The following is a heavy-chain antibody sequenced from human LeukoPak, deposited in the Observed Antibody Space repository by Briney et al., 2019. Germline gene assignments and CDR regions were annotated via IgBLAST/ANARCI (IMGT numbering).Heavy chain of an antibody. CDR3: ARAQTGYCSGGSCSLDY. J-gene: IGHJ4*02. CDR1: GFTFSSYT. CDR2: IDSSSGTI. V-gene: IGHV3-48*01. D-gene: IGHD2-15*01. Sequence: QTGGSLRLSCAASGFTFSSYTMNWVRQAPGKGLEWVSYIDSSSGTIYYADSARGRFTISRDNAKNSLYLQLNSLRAEDTAVYYCARAQTGYCSGGSCSLDYWGQGTLVTVSS.